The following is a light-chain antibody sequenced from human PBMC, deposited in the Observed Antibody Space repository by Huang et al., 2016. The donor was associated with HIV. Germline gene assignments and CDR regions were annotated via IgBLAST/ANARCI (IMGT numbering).Light chain of an antibody. CDR2: GPS. V-gene: IGKV3-15*01. J-gene: IGKJ4*01. CDR1: ESVNTN. Sequence: EIVMTQSPATLSVSPGERATLSCRASESVNTNLAWYQQKPGQAPRLLFYGPSTSATGIPARFSGSGSETDFTLTISSVQSEDFAVYFCQQYHTWPPLTFGGGTKVEIK. CDR3: QQYHTWPPLT.